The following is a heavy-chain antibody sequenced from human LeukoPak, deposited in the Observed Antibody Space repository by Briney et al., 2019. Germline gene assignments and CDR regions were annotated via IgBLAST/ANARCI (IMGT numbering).Heavy chain of an antibody. V-gene: IGHV4-34*01. CDR1: GGSFSGYY. Sequence: SPSETLSLTCAVYGGSFSGYYWSWIRQPPGKGLEWIGEINHSGSTNYNPSLKSRVTISVDTSKNQFSLKLSSVTAADTAVYYCARSMGEQLWLDWFDPWGQGTLVTVSS. D-gene: IGHD5-18*01. J-gene: IGHJ5*02. CDR3: ARSMGEQLWLDWFDP. CDR2: INHSGST.